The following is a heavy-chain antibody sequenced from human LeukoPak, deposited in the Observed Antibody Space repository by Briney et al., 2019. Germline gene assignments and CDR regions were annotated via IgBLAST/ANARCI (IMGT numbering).Heavy chain of an antibody. CDR1: GGSFTDYH. V-gene: IGHV4-34*01. J-gene: IGHJ4*02. Sequence: SETLSLTCAVYGGSFTDYHWSWVRQSPGKRLEWIGQISHIGTTKYNPSLNSRVTMSVDTSKKQFSLKLTSVTAADTAIYYCARGVPGFWGQGTLVTVSS. CDR3: ARGVPGF. CDR2: ISHIGTT. D-gene: IGHD3-10*02.